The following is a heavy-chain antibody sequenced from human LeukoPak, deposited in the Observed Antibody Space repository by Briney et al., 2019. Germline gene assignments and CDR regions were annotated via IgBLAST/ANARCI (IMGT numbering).Heavy chain of an antibody. D-gene: IGHD2-15*01. Sequence: GGSLRLSCAASGFTFSSYGMHWVRQAPGKGLEWISSISSNSGYTWYADSVNGRFTISRDNATISLYLHMNSLRSEDTAVYYCARDRGFVAADLDSWGQGTLVTVSS. CDR1: GFTFSSYG. CDR3: ARDRGFVAADLDS. CDR2: ISSNSGYT. J-gene: IGHJ4*02. V-gene: IGHV3-21*01.